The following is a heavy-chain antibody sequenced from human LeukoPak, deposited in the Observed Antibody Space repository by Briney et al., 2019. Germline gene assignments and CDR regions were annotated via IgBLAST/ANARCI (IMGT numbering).Heavy chain of an antibody. CDR2: IYYSGST. CDR1: GGSISSSSYY. J-gene: IGHJ4*02. CDR3: ARRLRSGGSCYSDY. Sequence: PSETLSLTCTVSGGSISSSSYYWGWIRQPPGKGLEWIGSIYYSGSTYYNPSLKSRVTISVDTSKNQFSLKLSSVTAADTAVYYCARRLRSGGSCYSDYWGQGTLVTVSS. D-gene: IGHD2-15*01. V-gene: IGHV4-39*01.